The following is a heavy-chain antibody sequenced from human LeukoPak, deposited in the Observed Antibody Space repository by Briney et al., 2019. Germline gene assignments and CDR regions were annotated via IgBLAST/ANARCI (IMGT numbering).Heavy chain of an antibody. Sequence: GGSLRLSCAASGFTFSSYSMNWVRQAPGKGLEWVSYISSSGSTIYYADSVKGRFTISRDNSKNTLYLQMNSLRAEDTAVYYCAKGVRGYSLDDAFDIWGQGTMVTVSS. CDR1: GFTFSSYS. CDR2: ISSSGSTI. V-gene: IGHV3-48*01. J-gene: IGHJ3*02. D-gene: IGHD5-18*01. CDR3: AKGVRGYSLDDAFDI.